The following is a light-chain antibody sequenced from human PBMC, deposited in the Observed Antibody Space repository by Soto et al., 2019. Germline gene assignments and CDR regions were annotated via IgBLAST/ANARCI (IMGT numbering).Light chain of an antibody. CDR2: EVS. CDR1: SSDVGGYNY. CDR3: TSFTFSSSLV. Sequence: QSALTQPASVSGSPGQSITISCTGTSSDVGGYNYVSWYQQLPGKAPKLMIYEVSNRPSGISDRFSGSKSGNTASLTISGLQGDDEADYYCTSFTFSSSLVFGTGTKVTVL. J-gene: IGLJ1*01. V-gene: IGLV2-14*01.